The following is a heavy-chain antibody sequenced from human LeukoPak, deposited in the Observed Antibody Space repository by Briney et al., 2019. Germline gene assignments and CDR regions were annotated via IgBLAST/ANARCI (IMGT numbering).Heavy chain of an antibody. J-gene: IGHJ4*02. CDR1: AFTFSNYW. V-gene: IGHV3-7*01. D-gene: IGHD1-26*01. CDR2: IKQDGSEK. Sequence: GGSLRLSCAASAFTFSNYWMSWVRQAPGKGLEWVANIKQDGSEKYYVASVKGRFTISRDNAKNLMYLQMDSLRAEDTAVYYCARDRSSYFDYWGQGTLVTVSS. CDR3: ARDRSSYFDY.